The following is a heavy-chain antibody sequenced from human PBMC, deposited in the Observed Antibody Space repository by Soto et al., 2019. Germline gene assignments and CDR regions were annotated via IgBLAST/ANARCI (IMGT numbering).Heavy chain of an antibody. CDR3: ATAKPYCTNGVCRNDAFEI. J-gene: IGHJ3*02. Sequence: ASVKVSCKVSGYTLAELSMHWVRQAPGKGLEWMGGFDPEDGETIYAQKFQGRVTMTEDTSTDTAYMELSSLRSEGTAVYYCATAKPYCTNGVCRNDAFEIWGQGTMVTVSS. CDR1: GYTLAELS. CDR2: FDPEDGET. D-gene: IGHD2-8*01. V-gene: IGHV1-24*01.